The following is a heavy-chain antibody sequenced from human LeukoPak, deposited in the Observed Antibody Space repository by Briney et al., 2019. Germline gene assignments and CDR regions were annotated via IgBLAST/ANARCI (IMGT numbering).Heavy chain of an antibody. CDR3: AGRLWRRDGYNLSAFDI. Sequence: SETLSLTCTVSGGSISSYYWNWIRQPPGKGLEWMGYIYYSGSTNYNPYLKSRVTISVDTSKNQFSLKLSSVTAADTAVYYCAGRLWRRDGYNLSAFDISGQGTMVTVSS. D-gene: IGHD5-24*01. CDR1: GGSISSYY. J-gene: IGHJ3*02. CDR2: IYYSGST. V-gene: IGHV4-59*01.